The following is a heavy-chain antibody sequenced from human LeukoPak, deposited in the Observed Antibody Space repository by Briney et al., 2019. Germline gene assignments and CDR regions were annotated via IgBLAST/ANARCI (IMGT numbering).Heavy chain of an antibody. CDR2: IYYSGSS. Sequence: PSETLSLTCTVSGGSINNGGYYWSWIRQHPGKGLEWIGYIYYSGSSYYNPSLRSRVTISVDTSKNHFSLKLSSVTAADTAVYYCARQNSGVYYSFDYWGQGTLVTVSS. D-gene: IGHD1-26*01. CDR3: ARQNSGVYYSFDY. J-gene: IGHJ4*02. CDR1: GGSINNGGYY. V-gene: IGHV4-31*03.